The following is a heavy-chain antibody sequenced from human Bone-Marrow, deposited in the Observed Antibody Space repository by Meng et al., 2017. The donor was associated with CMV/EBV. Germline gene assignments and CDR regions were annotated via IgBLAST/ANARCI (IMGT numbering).Heavy chain of an antibody. J-gene: IGHJ6*02. Sequence: GGSLRLSCAASGFTFSSYSMNWVRQAPGKGLEWVSSISSSSSYIYYADSVKGRFTISRDNAKNSLYLQMNSLRAEDTAVYYCASVVVVPRGGRYYYGMDVWGQGTTVTVSS. D-gene: IGHD2-2*01. CDR2: ISSSSSYI. V-gene: IGHV3-21*01. CDR3: ASVVVVPRGGRYYYGMDV. CDR1: GFTFSSYS.